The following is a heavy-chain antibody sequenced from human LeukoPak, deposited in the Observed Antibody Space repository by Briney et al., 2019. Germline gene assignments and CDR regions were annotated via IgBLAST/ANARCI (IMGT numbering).Heavy chain of an antibody. Sequence: PGGSLRLSCAASGFTFSNAWMSWVRPAPGKGLEWVGRIKSKTDGGTTDYAAPVKGRFTISRDDSKNTLYLQMNSLKTEDTAVYYCTTAPVVVITGSDAFDIWGQGTMVTVSS. V-gene: IGHV3-15*01. CDR1: GFTFSNAW. CDR3: TTAPVVVITGSDAFDI. D-gene: IGHD3-22*01. CDR2: IKSKTDGGTT. J-gene: IGHJ3*02.